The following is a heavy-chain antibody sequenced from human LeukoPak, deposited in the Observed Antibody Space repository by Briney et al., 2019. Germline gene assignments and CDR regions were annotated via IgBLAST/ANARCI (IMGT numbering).Heavy chain of an antibody. CDR3: AREYLAYYYGMDV. CDR1: GFTFSSCW. Sequence: GGSLRLSCAASGFTFSSCWMSWVRQAPGKGLEWVANIKQDGSEKYYVDSVKGRFTISRDNAKNSLYLQMNSLRAEDTAVYYCAREYLAYYYGMDVRGQGTTVTVSS. J-gene: IGHJ6*02. V-gene: IGHV3-7*01. CDR2: IKQDGSEK. D-gene: IGHD2/OR15-2a*01.